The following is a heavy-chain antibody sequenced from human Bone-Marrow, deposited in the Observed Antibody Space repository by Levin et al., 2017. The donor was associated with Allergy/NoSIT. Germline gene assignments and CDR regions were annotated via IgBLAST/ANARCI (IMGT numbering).Heavy chain of an antibody. D-gene: IGHD1-1*01. Sequence: SQTLSLTCTVSGGAVSSPNFCWGWVRQPPGKGLEWIGHVHYSGSANYSPSLKSRVTMSVDTSNNQFSLKLNSVTAEDTAVYYCARDDNERRGDYWGQGTLVTVSS. CDR1: GGAVSSPNFC. CDR3: ARDDNERRGDY. V-gene: IGHV4-61*01. J-gene: IGHJ4*02. CDR2: VHYSGSA.